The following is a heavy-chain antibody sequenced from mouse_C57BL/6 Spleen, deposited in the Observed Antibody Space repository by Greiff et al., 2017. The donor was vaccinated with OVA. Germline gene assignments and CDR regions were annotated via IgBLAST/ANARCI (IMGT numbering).Heavy chain of an antibody. CDR2: ISYDGSN. CDR3: ARDSNYWYFDV. V-gene: IGHV3-6*01. D-gene: IGHD2-5*01. Sequence: VQLKESGPGLVKPSPSLSLTCSVTGYSITSGYYWNWIRQFPGNKLEWMGYISYDGSNNYNPSLKNRISITRDTSKNQFFLKLNSVTTEDTATYYCARDSNYWYFDVWGTGTTVTVSS. J-gene: IGHJ1*03. CDR1: GYSITSGYY.